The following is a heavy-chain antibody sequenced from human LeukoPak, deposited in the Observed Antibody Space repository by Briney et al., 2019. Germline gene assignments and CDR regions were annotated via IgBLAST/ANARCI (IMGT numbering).Heavy chain of an antibody. CDR2: IRGSGASS. CDR1: GFTFSNYA. J-gene: IGHJ3*01. Sequence: AGGSLRLSCGASGFTFSNYAMTWVRQAPGKGLEWVSSIRGSGASSFYADSVKGRFAMSRDNSKSTLYLQMNSLRVGDTAVYYCGRDPNGDYVGAFDFGGQGTLVTVSS. CDR3: GRDPNGDYVGAFDF. D-gene: IGHD4-17*01. V-gene: IGHV3-23*01.